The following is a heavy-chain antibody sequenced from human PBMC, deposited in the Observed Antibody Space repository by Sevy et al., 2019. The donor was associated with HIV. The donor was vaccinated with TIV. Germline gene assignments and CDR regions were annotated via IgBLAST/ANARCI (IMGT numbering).Heavy chain of an antibody. Sequence: GGSLRLSCAASGFTFISYSFNWVRQAPGKGLEWLSYISTGRSTIYYADSVKGRFTLSGDNAKKSLYLQMNSLRVEDTAVYYCAREGGYSDQGMDVWGQGTTVTVSS. D-gene: IGHD5-18*01. CDR3: AREGGYSDQGMDV. CDR1: GFTFISYS. V-gene: IGHV3-48*01. CDR2: ISTGRSTI. J-gene: IGHJ6*02.